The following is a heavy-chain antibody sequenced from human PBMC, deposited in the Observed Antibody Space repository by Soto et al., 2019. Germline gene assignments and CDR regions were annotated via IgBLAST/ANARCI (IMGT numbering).Heavy chain of an antibody. V-gene: IGHV4-4*02. CDR2: KHHSGST. CDR1: GDSINNGFW. CDR3: ASSSGWWRLDV. Sequence: QVQLQESGPGLVKPSETLSLTCGVSGDSINNGFWWTWVRQPPGKGLEWIGEKHHSGSTNYNLSLKSRVSISLDKSKNQFSLKLSSETAADTAVYFCASSSGWWRLDVWGQGTTVTVSS. J-gene: IGHJ6*02. D-gene: IGHD6-19*01.